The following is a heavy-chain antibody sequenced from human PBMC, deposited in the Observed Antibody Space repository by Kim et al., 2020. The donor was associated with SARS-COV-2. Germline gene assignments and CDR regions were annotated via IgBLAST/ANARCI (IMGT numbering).Heavy chain of an antibody. CDR1: GGSISSGGYS. V-gene: IGHV4-30-2*01. CDR2: IYHSGST. D-gene: IGHD3-10*01. J-gene: IGHJ4*02. Sequence: SETLSLTCAVSGGSISSGGYSWSWIRQPPGKGLEWIGYIYHSGSTYYNPSLKSRVTISVDRSKNQFSLKLSSVTAADTAVYYCARGLRFGELPDYWGQGTLVTVSS. CDR3: ARGLRFGELPDY.